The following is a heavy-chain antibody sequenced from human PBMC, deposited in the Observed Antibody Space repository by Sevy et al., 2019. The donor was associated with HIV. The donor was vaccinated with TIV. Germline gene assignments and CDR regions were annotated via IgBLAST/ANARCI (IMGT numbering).Heavy chain of an antibody. V-gene: IGHV5-51*01. CDR1: GYNFMNYW. Sequence: GESLKISCKASGYNFMNYWIGWVRQMPGKGLEWMGIIYPGDSDTRYSLSFQGQVTISVDKSISTAYLQWSSLKASDTAMYYCARGARGTLPSYYYYSLGVWGQGTTVTVSS. CDR3: ARGARGTLPSYYYYSLGV. CDR2: IYPGDSDT. D-gene: IGHD1-1*01. J-gene: IGHJ6*02.